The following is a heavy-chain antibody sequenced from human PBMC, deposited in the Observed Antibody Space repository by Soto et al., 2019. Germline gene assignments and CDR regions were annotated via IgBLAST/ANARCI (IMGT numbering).Heavy chain of an antibody. Sequence: QVRLVESGGGVVQPGRSLRLSCAASGFTFSSYGMHWVRQAPGKGLEWVAVIWYDGSNKYYADSVKGRFTISRDNSKNTLYLQMNSLRAEDTAVYYCAREGVIVVEGGYYFDYWGQGTLVTVSS. CDR1: GFTFSSYG. V-gene: IGHV3-33*01. J-gene: IGHJ4*02. CDR2: IWYDGSNK. D-gene: IGHD3-22*01. CDR3: AREGVIVVEGGYYFDY.